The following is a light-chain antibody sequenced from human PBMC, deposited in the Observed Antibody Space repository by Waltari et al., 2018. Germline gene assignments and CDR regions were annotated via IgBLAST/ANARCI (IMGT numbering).Light chain of an antibody. CDR1: SSDIGDYNY. CDR2: DVT. Sequence: QSALTQPASVSGSPGQSITISCIGTSSDIGDYNYVSWYQQHVGKAPKLMIYDVTKRPSGVSYCFSGSMFGNTAALTISGLQAEDEADYYCSSYTASSTWVFGGGTKLTVL. J-gene: IGLJ3*02. V-gene: IGLV2-14*01. CDR3: SSYTASSTWV.